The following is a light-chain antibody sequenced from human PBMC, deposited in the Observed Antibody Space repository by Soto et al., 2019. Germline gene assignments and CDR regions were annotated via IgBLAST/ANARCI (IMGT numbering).Light chain of an antibody. CDR1: SSDVGAYNF. Sequence: QSALTQPASVSGSPGQSITISCTGTSSDVGAYNFVSWYQHHPGTAPKLMIYEVSNRPSGASNRFSGSKSGNTASLTISGLQTEDEADYYCYSYRGSNAWVFGGGTKATVL. V-gene: IGLV2-14*01. CDR2: EVS. CDR3: YSYRGSNAWV. J-gene: IGLJ3*02.